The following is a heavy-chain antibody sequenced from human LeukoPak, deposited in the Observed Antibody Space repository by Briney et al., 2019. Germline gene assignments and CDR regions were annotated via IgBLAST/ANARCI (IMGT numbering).Heavy chain of an antibody. CDR2: ISGGGSAT. J-gene: IGHJ4*02. V-gene: IGHV3-23*01. CDR3: ARRGNNLYFFDY. CDR1: GFTFSSYA. Sequence: GGSLRLSWAASGFTFSSYAMTWVRQAPGKGLEGVSSISGGGSATNDADSVKGRFTISRDNSKNTPFLQMNSLRAEDTAVYYCARRGNNLYFFDYWGQGTQVTVSS. D-gene: IGHD3-10*01.